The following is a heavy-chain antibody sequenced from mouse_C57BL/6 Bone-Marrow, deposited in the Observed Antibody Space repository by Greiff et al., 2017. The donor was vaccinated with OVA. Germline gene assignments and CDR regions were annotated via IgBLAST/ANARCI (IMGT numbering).Heavy chain of an antibody. CDR2: IYPGSGST. CDR3: ARRGIYYESY. CDR1: GYTFTSYW. V-gene: IGHV1-55*01. D-gene: IGHD2-4*01. J-gene: IGHJ2*01. Sequence: QVHVKQPGAELVKPGASVKMSCKASGYTFTSYWITWVKQRPGQGLEWIGDIYPGSGSTNYNEKFKSKATLTVDTSSSTAYMQLSSLTSEDSAVYYCARRGIYYESYWGQGTTLTVSS.